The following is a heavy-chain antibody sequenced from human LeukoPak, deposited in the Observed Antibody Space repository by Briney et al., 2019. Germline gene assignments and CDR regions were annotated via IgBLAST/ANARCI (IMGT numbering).Heavy chain of an antibody. CDR1: GFTFSSYG. D-gene: IGHD6-19*01. Sequence: PGGPLRLSCAASGFTFSSYGMHWVRQAPGKGLEWVAFIRYDGSNKYYADSVKGRFTISRDNSKNTLYLQMNSLRAEDTAVYYCAKDQIAVAGTFAYWGQGTLVTVSS. CDR2: IRYDGSNK. V-gene: IGHV3-30*02. J-gene: IGHJ4*02. CDR3: AKDQIAVAGTFAY.